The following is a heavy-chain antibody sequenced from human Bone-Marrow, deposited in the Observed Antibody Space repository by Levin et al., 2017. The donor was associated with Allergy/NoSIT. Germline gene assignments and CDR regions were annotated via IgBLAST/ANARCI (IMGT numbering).Heavy chain of an antibody. D-gene: IGHD5-18*01. Sequence: HSGGSLRLSCAASGFTFSSYAMSWVRQAPGKGLEWVSAISGSGGSTYYADSVKGRFTISRDNSKNTLYLQMNSLRAEDTAVYYCAKVVGLQLWECGCDYWGQGTLVTVSS. CDR1: GFTFSSYA. CDR2: ISGSGGST. CDR3: AKVVGLQLWECGCDY. J-gene: IGHJ4*02. V-gene: IGHV3-23*01.